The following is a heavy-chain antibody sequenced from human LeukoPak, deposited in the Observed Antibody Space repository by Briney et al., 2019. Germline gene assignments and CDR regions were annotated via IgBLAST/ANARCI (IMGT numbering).Heavy chain of an antibody. CDR1: GGTFSSYA. CDR2: IIPVFGSA. CDR3: ARDGKYQLLFNGMDV. D-gene: IGHD2-2*01. Sequence: GASLKVSCKAFGGTFSSYAISWVRQAPGQGLEWIGGIIPVFGSAKYAQKFQGRVTITADESTTTAYMELRSLRSEDAAIYYCARDGKYQLLFNGMDVWGKGTTVTVSS. V-gene: IGHV1-69*01. J-gene: IGHJ6*04.